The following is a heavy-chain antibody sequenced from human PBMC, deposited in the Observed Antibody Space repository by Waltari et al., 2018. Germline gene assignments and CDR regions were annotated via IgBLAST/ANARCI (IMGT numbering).Heavy chain of an antibody. CDR1: GGSISSSSYY. CDR2: IYYSGST. J-gene: IGHJ4*02. Sequence: KPSETLSLTCTVSGGSISSSSYYWGWIRQPPGKGLEWIGSIYYSGSTYYNPSLKSRVTISVDTSKNQFSLKLSSVTAADTAVYYCARDRVTILPSGESGYDYWGQGTLVTVSS. V-gene: IGHV4-39*07. CDR3: ARDRVTILPSGESGYDY. D-gene: IGHD3-3*01.